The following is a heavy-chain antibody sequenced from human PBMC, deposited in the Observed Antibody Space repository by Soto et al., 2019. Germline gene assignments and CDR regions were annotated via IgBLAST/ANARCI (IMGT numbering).Heavy chain of an antibody. CDR1: GFTFSSYA. CDR2: ISGSGGTT. D-gene: IGHD6-19*01. V-gene: IGHV3-23*01. CDR3: AKTANGWFSAFDI. J-gene: IGHJ3*02. Sequence: EVQLLESGGGLVQPGGSLRLSCAASGFTFSSYAMSWVRQAPGKGLEWVSAISGSGGTTYYADSVKGRFTFSRDNSKNPLYLQMNILRAEDTAVYYCAKTANGWFSAFDIWGQGTMVTVSS.